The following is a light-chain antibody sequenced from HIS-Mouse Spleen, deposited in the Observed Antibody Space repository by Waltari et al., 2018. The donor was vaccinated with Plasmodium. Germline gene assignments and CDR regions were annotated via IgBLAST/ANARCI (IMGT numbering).Light chain of an antibody. J-gene: IGLJ3*02. V-gene: IGLV3-10*01. CDR2: EDS. CDR1: ALPKQY. Sequence: SYELTQPPSVSVSPGQTASIPCSGDALPKQYAYWYQQKAGQAPVLVIYEDSKRPPGIPERFPGSSTGTMATLTISGAQVENEADYYCYSTDSSGNPRVFGGGTKLTVL. CDR3: YSTDSSGNPRV.